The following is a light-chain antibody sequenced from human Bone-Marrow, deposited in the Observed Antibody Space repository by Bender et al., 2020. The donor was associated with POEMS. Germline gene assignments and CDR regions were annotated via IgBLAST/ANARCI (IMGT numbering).Light chain of an antibody. CDR3: CSYAGVDLFVV. V-gene: IGLV2-23*01. J-gene: IGLJ2*01. CDR2: EDT. Sequence: QSALTQPASVSGSPGQSITISCTGSSSDVGSHNLVSWYQQHPGKAPKLLIYEDTKRPSGVSPRFSASKSGNTAYLTISGLRADDEAHYHCCSYAGVDLFVVFGGGTKVTVL. CDR1: SSDVGSHNL.